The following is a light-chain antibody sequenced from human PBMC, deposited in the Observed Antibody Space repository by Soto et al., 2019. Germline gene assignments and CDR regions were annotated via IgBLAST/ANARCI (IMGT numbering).Light chain of an antibody. J-gene: IGKJ1*01. Sequence: EIVLTQSPATLSVSPGERATLSCRASQSVSSNLAWYQQKPGQAPRLLIYGASTRATGIPARFSGSGSGTEFTLTISSLPSGDFAVYYCQQYADWPRTFGQGTKVEIK. CDR2: GAS. CDR1: QSVSSN. V-gene: IGKV3-15*01. CDR3: QQYADWPRT.